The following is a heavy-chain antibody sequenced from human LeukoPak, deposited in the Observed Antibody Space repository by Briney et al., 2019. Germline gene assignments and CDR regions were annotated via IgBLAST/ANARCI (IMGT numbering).Heavy chain of an antibody. D-gene: IGHD2-21*02. CDR2: IKQDGSEK. Sequence: GGSLRLSCAASGFTFSSYWMSWVRQAPGKGLEWVANIKQDGSEKYYVDSVKGRFTTSRDNAKNSLYLQMNSLRAEDTAVYYCAREAYCGVACYSYFDYWGQGTLVTVSS. V-gene: IGHV3-7*01. CDR3: AREAYCGVACYSYFDY. CDR1: GFTFSSYW. J-gene: IGHJ4*02.